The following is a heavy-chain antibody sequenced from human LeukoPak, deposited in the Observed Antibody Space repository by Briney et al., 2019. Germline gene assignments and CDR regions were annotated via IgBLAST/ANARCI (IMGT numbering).Heavy chain of an antibody. D-gene: IGHD6-19*01. CDR2: IYTSGST. CDR1: GGSISSGSYY. CDR3: ARGVRYLYSSGWYVT. Sequence: PSQTLSLTCTVSGGSISSGSYYWSWIRQPAGKGLEWIGRIYTSGSTNYNPSLKSRVTISVDTSKNQFSLKLSSVTAADTAVYYCARGVRYLYSSGWYVTWGQGTLVTVSS. J-gene: IGHJ5*02. V-gene: IGHV4-61*02.